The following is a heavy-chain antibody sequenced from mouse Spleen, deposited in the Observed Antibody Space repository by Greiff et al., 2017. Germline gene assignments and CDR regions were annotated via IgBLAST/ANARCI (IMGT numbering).Heavy chain of an antibody. V-gene: IGHV1-55*01. CDR1: GYTFTSYW. J-gene: IGHJ1*03. Sequence: QVQLKQPGAELVKPGASVKMSCKASGYTFTSYWITWVKQRPGQGLEWIGDIYPGSGSTNYNEKFKSKATLTVDTSSSTAYMQLSSLTSEDSAVYYCARKDYDGYLNWYFDVWGTGTTVTVSS. CDR3: ARKDYDGYLNWYFDV. CDR2: IYPGSGST. D-gene: IGHD2-3*01.